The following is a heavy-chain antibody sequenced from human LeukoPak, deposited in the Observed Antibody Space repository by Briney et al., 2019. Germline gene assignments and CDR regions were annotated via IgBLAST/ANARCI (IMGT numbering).Heavy chain of an antibody. V-gene: IGHV4-59*08. CDR1: GGSISSYY. J-gene: IGHJ5*02. CDR3: ARYGIGYDILTGYYDSWFDP. Sequence: SETLSLTCTVSGGSISSYYWSWIRQPPGKGLEWIGYIYYSGSTNYNPSLKSRVTISVDTSKNQFSLKLSSVTAADTAVYYCARYGIGYDILTGYYDSWFDPWGQGTLVTVSS. D-gene: IGHD3-9*01. CDR2: IYYSGST.